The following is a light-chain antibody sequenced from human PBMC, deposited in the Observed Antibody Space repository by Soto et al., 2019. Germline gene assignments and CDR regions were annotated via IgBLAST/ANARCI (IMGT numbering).Light chain of an antibody. CDR2: EVS. CDR1: SSDVGGYDY. Sequence: QSALTQPATVSGSPGQPITISCTGTSSDVGGYDYVSWYQQHPGKVPKLIIYEVSIRASGVSNRFSASKSANTASLTISGLQPEDEADYYCSSFTSSATLFGGGTQLTVL. CDR3: SSFTSSATL. J-gene: IGLJ3*02. V-gene: IGLV2-14*01.